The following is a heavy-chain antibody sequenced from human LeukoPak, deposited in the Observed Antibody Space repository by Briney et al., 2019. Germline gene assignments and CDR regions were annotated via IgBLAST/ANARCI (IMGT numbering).Heavy chain of an antibody. CDR1: GGSISSRSYY. CDR3: GSQFYDSSGYYFQH. Sequence: PSETLSLTCTVSGGSISSRSYYWGWIRQPPGRGLKWIANIYSSGSTYQNPSLKSRVTISVDTSKTHFSLKLSSLTAADTAVYYCGSQFYDSSGYYFQHWGQGTLVTVSS. V-gene: IGHV4-39*02. D-gene: IGHD3-22*01. CDR2: IYSSGST. J-gene: IGHJ1*01.